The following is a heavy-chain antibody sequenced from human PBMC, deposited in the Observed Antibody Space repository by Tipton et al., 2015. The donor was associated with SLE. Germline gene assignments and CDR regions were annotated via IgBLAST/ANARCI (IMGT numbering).Heavy chain of an antibody. CDR1: GFTFDDYA. J-gene: IGHJ4*02. CDR2: ISSSSGHI. D-gene: IGHD4-17*01. V-gene: IGHV3-21*03. Sequence: VQLVQSGGGLVQPGRSLRLSCAASGFTFDDYAMHWVRQAPGKGLEWVSSISSSSGHIYYADSVKGRFTISRDNAKNSLYLQMNSLGAEDTAVYYCARGSYGAYDDWGQGTLVTVSS. CDR3: ARGSYGAYDD.